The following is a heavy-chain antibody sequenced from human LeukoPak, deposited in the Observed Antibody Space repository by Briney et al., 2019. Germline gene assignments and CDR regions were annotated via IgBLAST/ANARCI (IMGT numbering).Heavy chain of an antibody. Sequence: TGGSLRLSCSASGLTFSSYAMHWVRQAPGKGLEYVSAISSNGGSTYYADSVKGRFTISRDNSKNTLYLQMSSLRAEDTAVYYCVIKTTKAIAVADYYFDYWGQGTLVTVSS. D-gene: IGHD6-19*01. CDR2: ISSNGGST. V-gene: IGHV3-64D*09. CDR3: VIKTTKAIAVADYYFDY. J-gene: IGHJ4*02. CDR1: GLTFSSYA.